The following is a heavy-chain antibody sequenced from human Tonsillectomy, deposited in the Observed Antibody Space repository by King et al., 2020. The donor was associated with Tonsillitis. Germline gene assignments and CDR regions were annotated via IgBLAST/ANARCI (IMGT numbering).Heavy chain of an antibody. D-gene: IGHD4-17*01. CDR3: AREDDYGDQLDY. CDR2: IYTSGST. J-gene: IGHJ4*02. V-gene: IGHV4-61*02. CDR1: GGSISSGTYY. Sequence: VQLQESGPGLVKPSQTLSLTCTVSGGSISSGTYYWSWIRQPAGKGLEWIGRIYTSGSTNYHPSLKSRVTISVDPSKNQVSLKLRSVTAADTAVYYCAREDDYGDQLDYWGQGTLVTVSS.